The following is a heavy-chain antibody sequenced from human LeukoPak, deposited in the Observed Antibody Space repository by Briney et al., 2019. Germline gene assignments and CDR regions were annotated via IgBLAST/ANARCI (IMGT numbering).Heavy chain of an antibody. J-gene: IGHJ4*02. CDR1: GFAFSNYG. Sequence: PGGSLRLSCAASGFAFSNYGMNWVRQAPGKGLEWVSGITGSGGTTYYADSVKGRFTISRDNSKNTLYLQMNSLRAEDTAVYYCARGRRYHFDYWGQGTLVTVSS. CDR3: ARGRRYHFDY. V-gene: IGHV3-23*01. CDR2: ITGSGGTT. D-gene: IGHD2-15*01.